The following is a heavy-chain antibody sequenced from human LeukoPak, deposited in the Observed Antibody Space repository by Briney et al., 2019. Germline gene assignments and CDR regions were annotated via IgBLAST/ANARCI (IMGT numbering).Heavy chain of an antibody. J-gene: IGHJ4*02. CDR3: ARGSVVVPAAAY. D-gene: IGHD2-2*01. Sequence: PSETLSLTCAAYGVSFSGYYWSWIRQPPGKGLEWIGEINHSGSTNYNPSLKSRVTISVDTSKNQFSLKLSSVTAADTAVYYCARGSVVVPAAAYWGQGTLVTVSS. CDR1: GVSFSGYY. V-gene: IGHV4-34*01. CDR2: INHSGST.